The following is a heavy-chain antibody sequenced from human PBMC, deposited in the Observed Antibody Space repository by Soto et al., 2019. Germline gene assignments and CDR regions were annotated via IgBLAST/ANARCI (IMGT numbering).Heavy chain of an antibody. CDR1: GGTFSSYV. D-gene: IGHD3-16*01. J-gene: IGHJ6*02. CDR2: IIPIFGTA. V-gene: IGHV1-69*13. Sequence: SVKVSCKASGGTFSSYVISWVRQAPGQGLEWMGGIIPIFGTANYAQKFQGGVTITADESTSTAYMELSSLRSEDTAVYYCARMITFGGVTERDYGMDVWGQGTTVTVSS. CDR3: ARMITFGGVTERDYGMDV.